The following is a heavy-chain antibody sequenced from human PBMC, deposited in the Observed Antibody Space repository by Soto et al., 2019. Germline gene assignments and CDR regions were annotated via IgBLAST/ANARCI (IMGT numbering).Heavy chain of an antibody. V-gene: IGHV2-5*02. J-gene: IGHJ3*01. D-gene: IGHD2-8*01. Sequence: QITLKESGPTLVKPTQTLTLTCTFSGFSLSTSGVGVGWIRRPTGKALEWLALLYWDDDQRYSPALKSRLNIAKDTSKGLVVLITSSMSPIDTATYYCGHTFVYAARGVFYFCGEGTMVTFSS. CDR3: GHTFVYAARGVFYF. CDR1: GFSLSTSGVG. CDR2: LYWDDDQ.